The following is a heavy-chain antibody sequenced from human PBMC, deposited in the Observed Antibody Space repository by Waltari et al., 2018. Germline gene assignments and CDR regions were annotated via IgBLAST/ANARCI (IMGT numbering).Heavy chain of an antibody. D-gene: IGHD2-21*01. Sequence: QVQLHQWGAGLLKPSETLSLTCAVSGEPFSGHFWSWSRQAPGKGLEWVGAIHYSGSPNYNPSLKSRLSLSVDTTKKQFSLRLTSVTAADTGVYFCARYGEVPPNYFFDYWGQGTLVTVSS. CDR3: ARYGEVPPNYFFDY. CDR2: IHYSGSP. CDR1: GEPFSGHF. V-gene: IGHV4-34*01. J-gene: IGHJ4*01.